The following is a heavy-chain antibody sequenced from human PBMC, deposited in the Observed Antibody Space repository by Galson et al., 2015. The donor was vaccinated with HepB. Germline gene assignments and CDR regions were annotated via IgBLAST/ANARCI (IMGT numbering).Heavy chain of an antibody. Sequence: QSGAEVKKPGGSVKVSCTASGYTFTSYDVTWVRQAPGQGLEWMGWTNPKSTNTGYARKIQGRVTMTGDTSMDTAYMELSSLTSEDTAVYYCARAVRNQLLSEYWSQGTLVTVSS. D-gene: IGHD1-26*01. V-gene: IGHV1-8*01. CDR1: GYTFTSYD. J-gene: IGHJ4*02. CDR3: ARAVRNQLLSEY. CDR2: TNPKSTNT.